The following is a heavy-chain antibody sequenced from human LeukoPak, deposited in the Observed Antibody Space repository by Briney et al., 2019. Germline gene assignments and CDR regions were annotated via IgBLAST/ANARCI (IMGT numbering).Heavy chain of an antibody. CDR3: AREPYDFWSGYLDY. CDR2: INAGNGNT. Sequence: ASVKVSCKASGYTFTSYAMHWVRQAPGQRLEWMGWINAGNGNTKYSQEFQGRVTITRDTSASTAYMELSSLRSEGMAVYYCAREPYDFWSGYLDYWGQGTLVTVSS. V-gene: IGHV1-3*03. J-gene: IGHJ4*02. CDR1: GYTFTSYA. D-gene: IGHD3-3*01.